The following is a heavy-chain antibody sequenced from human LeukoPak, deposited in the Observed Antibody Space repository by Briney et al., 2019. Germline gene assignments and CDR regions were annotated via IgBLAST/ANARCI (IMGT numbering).Heavy chain of an antibody. D-gene: IGHD3/OR15-3a*01. CDR2: INHSENT. V-gene: IGHV4-34*01. CDR3: ARHLRWRTSFSPFGY. Sequence: SETLSLTCAVYGGSFSGYYWSWIRQPLGKGLEWIGEINHSENTDYNPSLKSRVTISVDTSKNQLSLKLSFVTAADTAVYYCARHLRWRTSFSPFGYWGQGTLVTVSS. J-gene: IGHJ4*02. CDR1: GGSFSGYY.